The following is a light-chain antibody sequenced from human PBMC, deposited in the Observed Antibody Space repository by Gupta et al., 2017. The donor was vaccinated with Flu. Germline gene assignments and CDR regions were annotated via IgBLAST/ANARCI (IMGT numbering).Light chain of an antibody. CDR2: GVS. CDR1: SSDVGGHEH. CDR3: MSFASSIAYL. V-gene: IGLV2-14*03. Sequence: SVTISCSGTSSDVGGHEHDSWYQQYPGKAPRLIIYGVSRRPSGVANRFSGSKSGSTASLSISGLQAEDEADYYCMSFASSIAYLFGTGTKVTVL. J-gene: IGLJ1*01.